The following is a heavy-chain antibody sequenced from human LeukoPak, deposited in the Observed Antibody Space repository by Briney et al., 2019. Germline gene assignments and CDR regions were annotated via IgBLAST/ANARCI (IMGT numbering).Heavy chain of an antibody. CDR3: AKAPGGWYYYYYYMDV. CDR2: ISSSGGNE. Sequence: GGSLRLSCAASGFTFNSHSMNWVRQAPGTGLEWVAIISSSGGNEFYADSVKGRFTISRDNSKNTLYLQMNSLRAEDTAVYYCAKAPGGWYYYYYYMDVWGKGTTVTVSS. CDR1: GFTFNSHS. D-gene: IGHD6-19*01. J-gene: IGHJ6*03. V-gene: IGHV3-30*04.